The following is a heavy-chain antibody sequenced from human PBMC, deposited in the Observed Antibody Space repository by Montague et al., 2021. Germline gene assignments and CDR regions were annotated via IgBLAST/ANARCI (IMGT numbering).Heavy chain of an antibody. CDR3: ARIRKGADY. Sequence: FRRLSCAASGFPFSDYYMSWIRQAPGKGLEWVSYINTSGSTIYYSDSVKGRFTIPRDNAKNSLYLQMNSLRAEDTAVYYCARIRKGADYWGQGTLVTVSS. CDR2: INTSGSTI. J-gene: IGHJ4*02. V-gene: IGHV3-11*01. CDR1: GFPFSDYY. D-gene: IGHD3-16*01.